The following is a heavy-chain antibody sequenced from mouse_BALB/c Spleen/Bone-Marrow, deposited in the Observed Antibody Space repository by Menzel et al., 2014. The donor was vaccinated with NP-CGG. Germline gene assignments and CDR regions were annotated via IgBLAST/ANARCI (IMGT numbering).Heavy chain of an antibody. CDR2: IYPGDGDT. CDR3: ARETYGNAWFAY. V-gene: IGHV1-80*01. Sequence: VQLQQSGAELVRPGSSVKISCKASGYAFSDYWMNWVKQRPGQGLEWIGQIYPGDGDTNYIGKFEGKATLTADKSSSTAYMQLSSLTSEDSAVYFCARETYGNAWFAYWGQGTLVTVSA. D-gene: IGHD2-1*01. J-gene: IGHJ3*01. CDR1: GYAFSDYW.